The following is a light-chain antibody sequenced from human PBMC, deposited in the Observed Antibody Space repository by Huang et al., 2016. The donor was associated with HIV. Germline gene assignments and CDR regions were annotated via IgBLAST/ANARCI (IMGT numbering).Light chain of an antibody. V-gene: IGKV3-15*01. J-gene: IGKJ1*01. CDR1: QSVSSN. CDR3: QQYNNWPRT. Sequence: ELVMTQSPATLSVSPGERATLPCRASQSVSSNLAWYQQKPGQAPRLLIYAASTRATGIPGRFSGSGSGTEFTLTISSLQSEGFAVYYCQQYNNWPRTFGQGTKVEIK. CDR2: AAS.